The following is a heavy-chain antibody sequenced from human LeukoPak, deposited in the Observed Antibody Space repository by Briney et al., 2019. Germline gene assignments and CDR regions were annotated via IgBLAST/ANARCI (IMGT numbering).Heavy chain of an antibody. CDR3: ATCLVGPSRSYCPYFDY. CDR2: ISGSGGST. CDR1: GFTSISYA. D-gene: IGHD1-26*01. J-gene: IGHJ4*02. Sequence: GGSLRLSCAASGFTSISYAMSWVRQAPGKGLEWVSAISGSGGSTYYADSVKGRFTISRDNSKNTLYLQMNSLRAEDTAVYYCATCLVGPSRSYCPYFDYWGQGTLVTVSS. V-gene: IGHV3-23*01.